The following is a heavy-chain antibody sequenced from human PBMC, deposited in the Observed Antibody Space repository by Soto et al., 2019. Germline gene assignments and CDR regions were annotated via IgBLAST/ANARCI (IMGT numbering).Heavy chain of an antibody. V-gene: IGHV4-39*01. CDR1: GVSISNYY. CDR2: IYYRGNA. D-gene: IGHD3-9*01. CDR3: ARLEGLATISYYFDF. J-gene: IGHJ4*02. Sequence: SENLSLTCTVSGVSISNYYWGWIRQPPGKGLEWIGSIYYRGNAYYNPSLQTRVTISLDKSKSQFSLRLNSVTAADSAVYFCARLEGLATISYYFDFWGPGALVTVSS.